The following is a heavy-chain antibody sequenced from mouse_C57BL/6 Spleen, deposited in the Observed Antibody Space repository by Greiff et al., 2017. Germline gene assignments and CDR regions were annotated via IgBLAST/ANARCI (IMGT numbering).Heavy chain of an antibody. CDR3: ARERFYGNYDYYAMGY. D-gene: IGHD2-1*01. CDR1: GYSFTDYN. CDR2: INPNYGTT. Sequence: EVQLQQSGPELVKPGASVKLSCKASGYSFTDYNMNWVKQSPGKSLEWIGVINPNYGTTSYNQKFKGKATLTVDQSSSTAYMQLNSLTSEDSSVYYGARERFYGNYDYYAMGYWGQGTSVTVSS. V-gene: IGHV1-39*01. J-gene: IGHJ4*01.